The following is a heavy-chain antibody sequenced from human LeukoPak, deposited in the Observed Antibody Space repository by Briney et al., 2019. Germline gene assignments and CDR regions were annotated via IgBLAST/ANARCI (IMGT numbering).Heavy chain of an antibody. CDR3: AGLEYYYYYMDV. Sequence: GGSLRLSCAASGFTFSSYEMNWVRQAPGKGLEWVSYISSSGSTIYYADSVKGRFTISRDNSKNTLYLQMNSLRAEDTAVYYCAGLEYYYYYMDVWGKGTTVTVSS. CDR2: ISSSGSTI. J-gene: IGHJ6*03. D-gene: IGHD3-22*01. V-gene: IGHV3-48*03. CDR1: GFTFSSYE.